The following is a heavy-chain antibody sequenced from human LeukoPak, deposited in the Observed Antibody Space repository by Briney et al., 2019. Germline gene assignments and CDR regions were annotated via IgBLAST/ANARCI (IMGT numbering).Heavy chain of an antibody. CDR2: IYHSGDT. CDR3: ASSTAVVKAKKFQE. V-gene: IGHV4-38-2*01. J-gene: IGHJ1*01. Sequence: SETLSLTCDVSGYSVSSGYYWGWIRQPPGKGLEWFGTIYHSGDTYYNPSLKSRVTISVDTSNNQISPRLTSVSAADTAMYFCASSTAVVKAKKFQEGGQGTLVSVSS. CDR1: GYSVSSGYY. D-gene: IGHD3-16*02.